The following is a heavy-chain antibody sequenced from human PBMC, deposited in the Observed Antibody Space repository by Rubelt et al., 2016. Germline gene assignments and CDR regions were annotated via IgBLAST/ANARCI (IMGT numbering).Heavy chain of an antibody. CDR2: INAGNVNT. D-gene: IGHD5-24*01. Sequence: QVQLVQSGAEVKKPGASVKVSCKASGYTFTSYAMHWVRQAPGQRLEWMGWINAGNVNTNYAQWRQGRVTRTTATSTSTAYMELRSLRSDDTAVYYCARTDGPSPWDVWGQGTTVTGSS. V-gene: IGHV1-3*01. CDR3: ARTDGPSPWDV. CDR1: GYTFTSYA. J-gene: IGHJ6*02.